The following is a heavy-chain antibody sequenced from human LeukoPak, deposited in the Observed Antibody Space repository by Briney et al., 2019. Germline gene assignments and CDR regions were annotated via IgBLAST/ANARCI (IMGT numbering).Heavy chain of an antibody. D-gene: IGHD3-10*01. CDR1: GYSISSGYY. Sequence: SETLSLTCTVSGYSISSGYYWGWIRQPPGKGLEWIGSIYHSGSTYYNPSLKSRVTISVDTSKNQFSLKLSSVTAADTAVYYCAREGIRYYGSGNMNWFDPWGQGTLVTVSS. CDR3: AREGIRYYGSGNMNWFDP. CDR2: IYHSGST. V-gene: IGHV4-38-2*02. J-gene: IGHJ5*02.